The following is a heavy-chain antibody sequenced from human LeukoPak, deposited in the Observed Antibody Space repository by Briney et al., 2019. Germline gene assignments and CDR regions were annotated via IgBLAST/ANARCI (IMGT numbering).Heavy chain of an antibody. CDR3: ASEVTASSFDY. CDR1: AFTFSNYA. Sequence: PGGSLRLSCTGSAFTFSNYAMNWVRQAPGKGLEWVSTISSSGGITYYADSVKGRFTVSRDNSKNTLYLQMNSLRAEDTAVYYCASEVTASSFDYWGQGTLVTVSS. CDR2: ISSSGGIT. V-gene: IGHV3-23*01. J-gene: IGHJ4*02. D-gene: IGHD1-14*01.